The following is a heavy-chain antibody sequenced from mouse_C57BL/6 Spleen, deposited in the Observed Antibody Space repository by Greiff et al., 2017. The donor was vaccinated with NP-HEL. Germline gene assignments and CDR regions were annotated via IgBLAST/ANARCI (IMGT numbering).Heavy chain of an antibody. CDR3: ARRYYGSSQGFAY. V-gene: IGHV5-17*01. J-gene: IGHJ3*01. CDR2: ISSGSSTI. Sequence: EVHLVESGGGLVKPGGSLKLSCAASGFTFSDYGMHWVRQAPEKGLEWVAYISSGSSTIYYADTVKGRFTISRDNAKNTLFPQMTSLRSEDTAMYYCARRYYGSSQGFAYWGQGTLVTVSA. D-gene: IGHD1-1*01. CDR1: GFTFSDYG.